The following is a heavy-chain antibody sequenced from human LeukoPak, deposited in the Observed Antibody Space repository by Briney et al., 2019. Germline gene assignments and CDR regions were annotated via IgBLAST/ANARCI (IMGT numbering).Heavy chain of an antibody. V-gene: IGHV3-21*01. CDR3: ARDPPFIIGTTFFDY. CDR2: ISTSSTYI. Sequence: GGSLRLSCAASGFTFNIYSINWVRQAPGKGLEWVSSISTSSTYIYYADSVKGRFTISRDNAKNSLYLQMNSLRAEDTAVYYCARDPPFIIGTTFFDYWGQGTLVTVSS. CDR1: GFTFNIYS. J-gene: IGHJ4*02. D-gene: IGHD1-20*01.